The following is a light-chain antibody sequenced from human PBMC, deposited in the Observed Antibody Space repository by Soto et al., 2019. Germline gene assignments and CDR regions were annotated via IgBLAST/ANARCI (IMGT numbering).Light chain of an antibody. J-gene: IGLJ2*01. CDR1: SCNIGAGYD. CDR3: QSYDSSLRDVV. Sequence: QSVLTQPPSVSGAPGQRVTISCTGSSCNIGAGYDVHWYQQLPGTAPKLLIYGNSNRPSGVPDRFSGSKSGTSASLAITGLQDEDEADYYCQSYDSSLRDVVFGGGTKLTVL. V-gene: IGLV1-40*01. CDR2: GNS.